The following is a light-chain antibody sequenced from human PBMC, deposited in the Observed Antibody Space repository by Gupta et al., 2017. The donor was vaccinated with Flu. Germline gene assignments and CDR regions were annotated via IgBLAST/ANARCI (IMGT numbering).Light chain of an antibody. Sequence: QSALTQPASVSGSPGQSVTISCTGTSSDVGGYNYVSWYQQHPGKAPKLMIYDVSNRPSGVSNRFSGSKSGNTASLTIXGXQAEDEXDYYCSSYTSSSTLYVCGTGTRVTVL. V-gene: IGLV2-14*01. CDR2: DVS. J-gene: IGLJ1*01. CDR3: SSYTSSSTLYV. CDR1: SSDVGGYNY.